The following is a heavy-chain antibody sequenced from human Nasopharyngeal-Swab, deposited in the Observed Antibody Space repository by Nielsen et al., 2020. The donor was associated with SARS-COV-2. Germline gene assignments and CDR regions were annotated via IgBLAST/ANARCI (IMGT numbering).Heavy chain of an antibody. CDR2: INSDGSST. CDR1: GLTFSSYW. D-gene: IGHD5-18*01. Sequence: GGSLRLSCAASGLTFSSYWRHWVRQAPGKGLVWVSRINSDGSSTSYADSVKGRFTISRDNAKNTLYLQMNSLRAEDTAVYYCARVPGYSYGFGYWGQGTLVTVSS. V-gene: IGHV3-74*01. CDR3: ARVPGYSYGFGY. J-gene: IGHJ4*02.